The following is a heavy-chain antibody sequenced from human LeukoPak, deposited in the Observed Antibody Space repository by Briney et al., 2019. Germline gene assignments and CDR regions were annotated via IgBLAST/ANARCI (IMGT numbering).Heavy chain of an antibody. D-gene: IGHD6-19*01. Sequence: SETLSLTCAVYGGSFSGYYWSWIRQPPGKGLEWIGEINHSGSTNYNPSLKSRVTISVDTSKNQFSLKLSSVTAADTAVYYCARIAVAGTVDAFDIWGQGTMVTVSS. CDR3: ARIAVAGTVDAFDI. J-gene: IGHJ3*02. CDR2: INHSGST. V-gene: IGHV4-34*01. CDR1: GGSFSGYY.